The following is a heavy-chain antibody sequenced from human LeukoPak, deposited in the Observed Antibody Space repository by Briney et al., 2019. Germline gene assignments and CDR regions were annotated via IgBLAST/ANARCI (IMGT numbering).Heavy chain of an antibody. D-gene: IGHD3-3*01. Sequence: PSETLSLTCAVSGYSIRAGYYWGWIRQPPGKGLEYIGSIHLMGTTHYNASLKSRVTISVDTSKNQFSLKLSSVTAADTAVYYCARVYYYDFWSGYYPYAFDIWGQGTMVTVSS. V-gene: IGHV4-38-2*01. J-gene: IGHJ3*02. CDR2: IHLMGTT. CDR1: GYSIRAGYY. CDR3: ARVYYYDFWSGYYPYAFDI.